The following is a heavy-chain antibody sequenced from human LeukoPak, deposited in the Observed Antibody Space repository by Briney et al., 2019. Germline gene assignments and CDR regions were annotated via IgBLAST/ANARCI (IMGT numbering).Heavy chain of an antibody. CDR2: ISGSGGST. CDR1: GFTFRSSA. D-gene: IGHD3-22*01. CDR3: AKAQGGYSYFDY. V-gene: IGHV3-23*01. Sequence: GGSLRLSCAASGFTFRSSAMSWVRQAPGKGLEWVSGISGSGGSTFNADSVKGRFTISRDNSKNTLDLQMNSLRAEDTAVYYCAKAQGGYSYFDYWGQGTLVTVSS. J-gene: IGHJ4*02.